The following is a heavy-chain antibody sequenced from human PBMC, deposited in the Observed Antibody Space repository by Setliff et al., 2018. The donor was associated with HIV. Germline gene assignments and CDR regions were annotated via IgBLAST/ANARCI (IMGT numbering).Heavy chain of an antibody. CDR3: AKEGNSVDNWGSLDDAFES. CDR2: IYYTGRT. J-gene: IGHJ3*01. CDR1: GGSISSSSYY. D-gene: IGHD7-27*01. V-gene: IGHV4-31*03. Sequence: SETLSLTCTVSGGSISSSSYYWGWIRQPPGGGLEWIGYIYYTGRTYYNPSLQSRITMSVDTSKNQFSLKLSSMTAADTAVYYCAKEGNSVDNWGSLDDAFESWGPGTTVTVSS.